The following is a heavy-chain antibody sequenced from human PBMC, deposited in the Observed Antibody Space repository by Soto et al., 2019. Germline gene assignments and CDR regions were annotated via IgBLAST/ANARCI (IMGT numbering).Heavy chain of an antibody. V-gene: IGHV4-31*03. CDR3: ARSPLPSPEVLDY. CDR2: IYYSGST. CDR1: GGSISSGGYY. J-gene: IGHJ4*02. D-gene: IGHD1-1*01. Sequence: PSETLSLTCTVSGGSISSGGYYWSGIRQHPGKGLEWIGYIYYSGSTYYNPSLKSRVTISVDTSKNQFSLKLSSVTAADTAVYYCARSPLPSPEVLDYWGQGTLVTVSS.